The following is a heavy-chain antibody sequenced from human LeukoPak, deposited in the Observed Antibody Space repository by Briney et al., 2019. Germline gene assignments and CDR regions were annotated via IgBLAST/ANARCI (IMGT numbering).Heavy chain of an antibody. CDR2: ISAYNGNT. V-gene: IGHV1-18*04. D-gene: IGHD5-18*01. Sequence: GASVKVSCKASGYTFTGYYMHWARQAPGQGLEWMGWISAYNGNTNYAQKLQGRVTMTTDTSTSTAYMELRSLRSDDTAVYYCARFVYSYGYSIRELYYFDYWGQGTLVTVSS. J-gene: IGHJ4*02. CDR3: ARFVYSYGYSIRELYYFDY. CDR1: GYTFTGYY.